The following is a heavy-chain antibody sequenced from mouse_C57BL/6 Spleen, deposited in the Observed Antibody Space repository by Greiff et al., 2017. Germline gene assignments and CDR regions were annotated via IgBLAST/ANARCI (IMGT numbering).Heavy chain of an antibody. V-gene: IGHV1-15*01. CDR1: GYTFTDYE. CDR3: TRERDYGCDAGFAY. Sequence: QVQLQQSGAELVRPGASVTLSCKASGYTFTDYEMHWVKQTPVHGLEWIGAIDPETGGTAYNQKFKDKARLTADKSCSTAYMELRSLTSEDSAVYYCTRERDYGCDAGFAYWGQGTLVTVSA. J-gene: IGHJ3*01. CDR2: IDPETGGT. D-gene: IGHD2-2*01.